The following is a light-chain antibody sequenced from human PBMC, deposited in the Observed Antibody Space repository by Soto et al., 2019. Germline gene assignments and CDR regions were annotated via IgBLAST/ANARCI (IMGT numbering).Light chain of an antibody. Sequence: DIQITQSPSTLSASVGDRVTITCRASQSISSWLSWYQQKPGKAPKLLIYDASSLESGVPSRFSGSGSGTEFTLTISSMQPEDFATYYCQQSYSTPITFGQGTRLEIK. V-gene: IGKV1-5*01. CDR2: DAS. CDR3: QQSYSTPIT. J-gene: IGKJ5*01. CDR1: QSISSW.